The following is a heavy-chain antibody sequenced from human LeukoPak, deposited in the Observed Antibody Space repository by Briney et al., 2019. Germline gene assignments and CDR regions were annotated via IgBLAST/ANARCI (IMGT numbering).Heavy chain of an antibody. CDR1: GGTFSSYA. CDR3: ARDLDSSSWNWFDP. D-gene: IGHD6-13*01. CDR2: IIPIFGTA. V-gene: IGHV1-69*05. J-gene: IGHJ5*02. Sequence: SVKVSCKASGGTFSSYAISWVRQAPGQGLEWMGRIIPIFGTANCAQKFQGRVTITTDESTSTAYMELSSLRSEDTAVYYCARDLDSSSWNWFDPWGQGTLVTVSS.